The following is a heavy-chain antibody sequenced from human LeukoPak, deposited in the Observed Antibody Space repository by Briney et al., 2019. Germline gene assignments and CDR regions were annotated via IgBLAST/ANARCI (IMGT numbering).Heavy chain of an antibody. CDR1: GFTSGFIFSNAW. J-gene: IGHJ4*02. CDR2: ILSKSDGGTT. D-gene: IGHD1-26*01. Sequence: GGSLRLSCAASGFTSGFIFSNAWLSWDRQAPGKGLEWVGRILSKSDGGTTDYAAPVKGRFVISRDDSRNTLYLQMNSLRIEDTAVYYCTTDGTDWGQGTLVSVSS. CDR3: TTDGTD. V-gene: IGHV3-15*01.